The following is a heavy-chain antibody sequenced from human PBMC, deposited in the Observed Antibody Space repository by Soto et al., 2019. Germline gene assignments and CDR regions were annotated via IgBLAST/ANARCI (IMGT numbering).Heavy chain of an antibody. CDR3: SYDYGAL. CDR1: GFTFTSSA. CDR2: IVVGSGNT. V-gene: IGHV1-58*01. Sequence: ASVKVSCKASGFTFTSSAVQWVRQARGQRLEWIGWIVVGSGNTNYAQKFQERVTTTRDMSTSTAYMGLSSLRSEDTAVYYCSYDYGALWGQGTLVTVSS. D-gene: IGHD4-17*01. J-gene: IGHJ4*02.